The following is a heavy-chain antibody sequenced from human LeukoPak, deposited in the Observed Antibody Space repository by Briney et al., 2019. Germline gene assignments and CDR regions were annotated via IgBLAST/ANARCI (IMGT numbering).Heavy chain of an antibody. D-gene: IGHD3-22*01. J-gene: IGHJ4*02. V-gene: IGHV3-23*01. CDR1: GFTFSSYA. CDR3: AKDSRRLITMIVVVTHGYFDY. CDR2: ISGSGGST. Sequence: GGSLRLSCAASGFTFSSYAMSWVRQAPGKGLEWVSAISGSGGSTYYADSVKGRFTISRDNSKNTLYLQMNSLRAEDTAVYYCAKDSRRLITMIVVVTHGYFDYWGQGTLVTVSS.